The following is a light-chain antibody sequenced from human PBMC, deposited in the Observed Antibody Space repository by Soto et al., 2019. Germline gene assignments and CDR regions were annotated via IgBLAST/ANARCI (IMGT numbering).Light chain of an antibody. J-gene: IGKJ5*01. V-gene: IGKV1-9*01. CDR2: AAS. CDR1: QGLSSD. Sequence: DIQLTQSPSFLSASVGDRVTITCRASQGLSSDLAWYQQKPGKAPKLLIYAASTWQSGVPSRFSGSGSWTEFPRAISSLQPEDFATYYCQQLNSYPINFGQGTRLEIK. CDR3: QQLNSYPIN.